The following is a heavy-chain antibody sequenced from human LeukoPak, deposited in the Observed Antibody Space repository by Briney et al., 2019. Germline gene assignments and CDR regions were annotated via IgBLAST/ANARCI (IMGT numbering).Heavy chain of an antibody. J-gene: IGHJ5*02. D-gene: IGHD7-27*01. V-gene: IGHV3-74*01. Sequence: PGGSLRLSCAASGFTFSSYWMHWVRQAPGKGLVWVSRVNSDGSSTNYADSVKGRFTISRDNAQNTLFLQMNSLRADDTAVYYCARAPLIGGSKSWFDPWGQGTLVTVSS. CDR2: VNSDGSST. CDR3: ARAPLIGGSKSWFDP. CDR1: GFTFSSYW.